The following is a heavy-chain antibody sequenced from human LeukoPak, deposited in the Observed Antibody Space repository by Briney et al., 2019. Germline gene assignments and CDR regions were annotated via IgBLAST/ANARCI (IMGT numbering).Heavy chain of an antibody. CDR3: AKDTSSGWPDYDAFDM. Sequence: PGGSLRLSCAASGFTFDDYAMHWVRQAPGKGLEWVSGISWNSGSIGYADSVKGRFTISRDNAKNSLYLQMNSLKAEDTGLYCCAKDTSSGWPDYDAFDMWGQGTMVTVSS. CDR1: GFTFDDYA. CDR2: ISWNSGSI. D-gene: IGHD6-19*01. J-gene: IGHJ3*02. V-gene: IGHV3-9*01.